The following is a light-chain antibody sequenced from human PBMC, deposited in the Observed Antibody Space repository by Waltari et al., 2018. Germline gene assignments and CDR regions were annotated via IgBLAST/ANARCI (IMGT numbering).Light chain of an antibody. CDR2: DAS. J-gene: IGKJ1*01. CDR1: QGVGRY. Sequence: APLSCRASQGVGRYLAWYQQKPGQAPRLLIYDASTRATGIPDRFSGSGSGTDFSLTISRLESEDFAVYYCQKYVNLPATFGQGTKVEIK. CDR3: QKYVNLPAT. V-gene: IGKV3-20*01.